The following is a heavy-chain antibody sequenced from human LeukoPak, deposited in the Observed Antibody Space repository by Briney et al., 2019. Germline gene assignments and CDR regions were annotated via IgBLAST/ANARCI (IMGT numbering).Heavy chain of an antibody. V-gene: IGHV4-59*01. CDR3: ARGRIVGDFDY. J-gene: IGHJ4*02. Sequence: PSETLSLTCTVSGGSISSYYWSWIRQPPGKGLEWIGYIYYSGSTNYNPSLKSRVTISVDTSKNQFSLKLSSVTAADTAVYYCARGRIVGDFDYWGQGTLVTVSS. D-gene: IGHD1-26*01. CDR1: GGSISSYY. CDR2: IYYSGST.